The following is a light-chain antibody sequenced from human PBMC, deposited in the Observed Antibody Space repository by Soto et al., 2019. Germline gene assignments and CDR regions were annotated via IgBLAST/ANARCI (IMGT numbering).Light chain of an antibody. Sequence: DIQMTQSPSSLSASVGDRVTITCRASQTFSNFLNWYQQKPGKAPKLLVYGVSSLQSGVPSRFSGSGSGTDFTLTITSLQPEDFATYYCQQSYSTPYTFGQGTKLQIK. CDR2: GVS. CDR3: QQSYSTPYT. J-gene: IGKJ2*01. V-gene: IGKV1-39*01. CDR1: QTFSNF.